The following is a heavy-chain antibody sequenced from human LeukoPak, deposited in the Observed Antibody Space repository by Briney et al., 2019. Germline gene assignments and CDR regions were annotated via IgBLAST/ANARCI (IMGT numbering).Heavy chain of an antibody. J-gene: IGHJ4*02. D-gene: IGHD3-10*01. CDR2: INPNSGGT. V-gene: IGHV1-2*02. Sequence: ASVKVSCKTSGYTFSGYYMHWVRQAPGQGLEWMGWINPNSGGTNYARKVQGRVTMTRDTSISTAYMELSRLRSDDTAVYYCARLPAYGSGIGDRVDYWGQGTLVTVSS. CDR1: GYTFSGYY. CDR3: ARLPAYGSGIGDRVDY.